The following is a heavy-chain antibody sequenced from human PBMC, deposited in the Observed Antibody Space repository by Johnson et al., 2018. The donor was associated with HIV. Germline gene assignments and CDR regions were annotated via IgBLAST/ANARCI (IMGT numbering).Heavy chain of an antibody. CDR3: ARDSGGDGDPKPYYDDSSGLKPDAFDI. D-gene: IGHD3-22*01. CDR2: ISSSGSTI. Sequence: QVQLVESGGGLVKPGGSLRLSCAASGFTFSDYYMSWIRQAPGKGLEWVSYISSSGSTIYYADSVKGRFTISRDNAKNSLYLQMNSLRAEDTAVYYCARDSGGDGDPKPYYDDSSGLKPDAFDIWGQGTMVTVSS. CDR1: GFTFSDYY. V-gene: IGHV3-11*04. J-gene: IGHJ3*02.